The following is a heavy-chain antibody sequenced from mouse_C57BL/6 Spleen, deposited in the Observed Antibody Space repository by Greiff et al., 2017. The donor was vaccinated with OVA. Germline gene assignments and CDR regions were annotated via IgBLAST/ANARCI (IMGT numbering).Heavy chain of an antibody. V-gene: IGHV1-72*01. D-gene: IGHD3-2*02. Sequence: QQSCKASGYTFTSYWMHWVKQRPGRGLEWIGRIDPNSGGTKYNEKFKSKATLTVDKPSSTAYMQLSSLTSEDSAVYYCARSGSSGPAWFAYWGQGTLVTVSA. J-gene: IGHJ3*01. CDR3: ARSGSSGPAWFAY. CDR1: GYTFTSYW. CDR2: IDPNSGGT.